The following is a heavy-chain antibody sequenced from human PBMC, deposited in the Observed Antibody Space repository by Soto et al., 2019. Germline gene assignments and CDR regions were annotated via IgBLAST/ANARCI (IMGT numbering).Heavy chain of an antibody. V-gene: IGHV4-61*01. CDR2: IYYDGGT. CDR1: GDSVISATYY. CDR3: ARVLPGIAAAYDAFDV. Sequence: SETLSLTCTVSGDSVISATYYWSWIRQPPGKGLEWIGYIYYDGGTTYNSSLKSRVTISTDTSRSQLSPQLTSATPADTAVYYCARVLPGIAAAYDAFDVWGQGTMVT. J-gene: IGHJ3*01. D-gene: IGHD6-13*01.